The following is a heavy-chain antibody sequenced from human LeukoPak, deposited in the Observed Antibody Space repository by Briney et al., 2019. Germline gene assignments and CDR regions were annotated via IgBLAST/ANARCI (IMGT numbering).Heavy chain of an antibody. J-gene: IGHJ4*02. Sequence: HPGGSLRLSCAASGFTFSSYAMHWVRQAPGKGLEWVVVISYDGSNKYYADSVKGRFTISRDNSKNTLYLQMNSLRAEDTAVYYCARGGGAVDYWGQGTLVTVSS. CDR2: ISYDGSNK. D-gene: IGHD1-26*01. CDR3: ARGGGAVDY. CDR1: GFTFSSYA. V-gene: IGHV3-30-3*01.